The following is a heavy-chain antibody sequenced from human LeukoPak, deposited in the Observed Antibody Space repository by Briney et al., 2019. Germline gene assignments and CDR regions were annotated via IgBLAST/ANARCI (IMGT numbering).Heavy chain of an antibody. CDR1: VYTFITYD. D-gene: IGHD3-10*01. V-gene: IGHV1-8*01. CDR2: MNPNSGNT. CDR3: ARANYYGSGKKDLDY. Sequence: ASVKVSCKASVYTFITYDINWVRQATGQGLEWMGWMNPNSGNTGYAQKFQGRVTMTRNTSMSTAYMELNSLRSEDTAVYYCARANYYGSGKKDLDYWGQGTLVTVSS. J-gene: IGHJ4*02.